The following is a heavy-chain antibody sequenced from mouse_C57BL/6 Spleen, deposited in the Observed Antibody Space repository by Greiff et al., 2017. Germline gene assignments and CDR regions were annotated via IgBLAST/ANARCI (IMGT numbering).Heavy chain of an antibody. CDR3: ARDNYGSFDY. CDR1: GYSITSGYY. D-gene: IGHD1-1*01. CDR2: ISYDGSN. Sequence: ESGPGLVKPSQSLSFTCSVTGYSITSGYYWNWIRQFPGNQLEWMGYISYDGSNNYNPSLKNRSSITRDTSKNQFFLKFNSVTTEDTATDYCARDNYGSFDYWGQGTTLTVSS. J-gene: IGHJ2*01. V-gene: IGHV3-6*01.